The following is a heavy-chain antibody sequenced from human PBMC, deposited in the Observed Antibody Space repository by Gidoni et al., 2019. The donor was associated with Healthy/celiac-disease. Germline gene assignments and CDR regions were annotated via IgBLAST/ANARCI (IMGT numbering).Heavy chain of an antibody. Sequence: QVQLQQWGAGLLKPSETLSLTCAVYGGSFSGYYWSCVRQPPGKGLEWIGEINHSGSTNYNPSLKSRVTISVDTSKNQFSLKLSSVTAADTAVYYCARGSDPYCSSTSCYRRGGSGSVWNYWGQGTLVTVSS. D-gene: IGHD2-2*02. J-gene: IGHJ4*02. V-gene: IGHV4-34*01. CDR2: INHSGST. CDR1: GGSFSGYY. CDR3: ARGSDPYCSSTSCYRRGGSGSVWNY.